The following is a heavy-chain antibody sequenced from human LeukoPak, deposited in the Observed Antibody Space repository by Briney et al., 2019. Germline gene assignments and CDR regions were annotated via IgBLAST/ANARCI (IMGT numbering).Heavy chain of an antibody. V-gene: IGHV3-53*01. J-gene: IGHJ6*02. CDR3: ARDSSVAGYYYYGMDV. D-gene: IGHD6-19*01. Sequence: GGSLRLSCAASGFTVSSNYMSWVRQAPGKGLEWVSVIYCVGSTYYADSVKGRFTISRDNSKNTLYLQMNSLRAEDTALYYCARDSSVAGYYYYGMDVWGQGTTVTVSS. CDR2: IYCVGST. CDR1: GFTVSSNY.